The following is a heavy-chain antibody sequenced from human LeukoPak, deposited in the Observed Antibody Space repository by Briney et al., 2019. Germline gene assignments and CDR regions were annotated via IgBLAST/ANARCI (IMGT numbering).Heavy chain of an antibody. V-gene: IGHV4-34*01. CDR3: ARGGRYDSSGYYRVDY. CDR1: GGSFSGYY. Sequence: PSETLSLTCAVYGGSFSGYYWSWIRQPPGKGLEWIGEINHSGSTNYNPSLKSRVTISVDTSKNQFSLKLSSVTAADTAVYYCARGGRYDSSGYYRVDYWGQGTLVTVSS. J-gene: IGHJ4*02. CDR2: INHSGST. D-gene: IGHD3-22*01.